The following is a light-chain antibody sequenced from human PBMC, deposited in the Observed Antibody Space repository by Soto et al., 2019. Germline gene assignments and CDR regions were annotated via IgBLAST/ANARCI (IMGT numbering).Light chain of an antibody. CDR1: QDISNY. V-gene: IGKV1-33*01. Sequence: DIQMTQSPSSLSASVGDRVTITCQASQDISNYLSWYQQKPGKAPKLLIYDAANLQTGVPSRFSGGGAGTHFALTISSLQPEEIATYCCQHKHDLPFTFGPGTKVDVK. J-gene: IGKJ3*01. CDR2: DAA. CDR3: QHKHDLPFT.